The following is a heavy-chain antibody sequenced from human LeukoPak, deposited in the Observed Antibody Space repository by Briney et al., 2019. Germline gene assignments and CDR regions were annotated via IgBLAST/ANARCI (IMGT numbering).Heavy chain of an antibody. D-gene: IGHD5-24*01. J-gene: IGHJ4*02. CDR2: IYSGGST. V-gene: IGHV3-66*01. CDR1: EFTVSVNY. Sequence: PGGSLRLSCAASEFTVSVNYMSWVRQAPGKGLEWVSFIYSGGSTYYADSVKGRFTISRDSSKNILHLQMNSLRAEDTAVYYCARGPNGYHNTGGQGTLVTVSS. CDR3: ARGPNGYHNT.